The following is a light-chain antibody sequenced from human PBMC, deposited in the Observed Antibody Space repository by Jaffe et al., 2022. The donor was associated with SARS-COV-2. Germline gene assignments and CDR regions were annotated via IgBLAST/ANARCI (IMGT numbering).Light chain of an antibody. Sequence: QSVLTQPPSASGTPGQRVTISCSGSSSNIGSTTVNWYQQFPGAAPRLLMYSNNQRPSGVPDRISGSKSGTSASLAISGLQSEDEADYYCAAWDDSLTGVVFGGGTKLTVL. V-gene: IGLV1-44*01. CDR1: SSNIGSTT. J-gene: IGLJ2*01. CDR2: SNN. CDR3: AAWDDSLTGVV.